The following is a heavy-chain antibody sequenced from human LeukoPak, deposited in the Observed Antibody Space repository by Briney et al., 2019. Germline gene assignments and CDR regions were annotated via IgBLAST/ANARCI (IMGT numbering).Heavy chain of an antibody. V-gene: IGHV7-4-1*02. D-gene: IGHD3-10*01. J-gene: IGHJ5*02. CDR1: GYTFTSYA. CDR2: INTNTGNP. CDR3: AREGGVRGVIISSWFDP. Sequence: ASVKVSCKASGYTFTSYAMNWVRQAPGQGLEWMGWINTNTGNPTYAQGFTGRFVFSLDTSVSTAYLQISSLKAEDTAVYYCAREGGVRGVIISSWFDPWGQGTLDTVSS.